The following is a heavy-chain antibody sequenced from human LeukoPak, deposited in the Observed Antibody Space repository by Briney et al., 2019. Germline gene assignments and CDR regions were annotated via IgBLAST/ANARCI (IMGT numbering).Heavy chain of an antibody. V-gene: IGHV3-20*04. D-gene: IGHD3-16*01. CDR2: INWNGGST. Sequence: RGSLRLSCAASGFTFDDYGMSRVRQVSGKGLEWVSGINWNGGSTGYADSVKGRFTISRDNAKNSLYLQMNSLRAEDTALYYCARWASKGGMDVWGKGTTVTVPS. CDR3: ARWASKGGMDV. J-gene: IGHJ6*04. CDR1: GFTFDDYG.